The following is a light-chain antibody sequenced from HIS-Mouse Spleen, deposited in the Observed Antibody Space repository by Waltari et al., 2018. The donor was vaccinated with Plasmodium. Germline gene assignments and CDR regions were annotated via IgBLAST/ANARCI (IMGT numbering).Light chain of an antibody. CDR1: QSVLYNSNNKNY. V-gene: IGKV4-1*01. Sequence: DIVMTQSPDSLAVSLGERATLTRKSSQSVLYNSNNKNYLALYQQKPGQPPKLLIYWASTRESGVPDRFSGSGSGTDFTLTISSLQAEDVAVYYCQQYYSTPYTFGQGTKLEIK. J-gene: IGKJ2*01. CDR2: WAS. CDR3: QQYYSTPYT.